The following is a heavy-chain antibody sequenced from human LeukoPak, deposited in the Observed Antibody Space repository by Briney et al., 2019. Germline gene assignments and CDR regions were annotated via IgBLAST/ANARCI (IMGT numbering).Heavy chain of an antibody. J-gene: IGHJ6*03. Sequence: GGSLRLSCAASGFTFSDYWMHWVRLVPGKGLVWVSHINNDGSRTSYADSVKGRFTVSRDNANNTLFLQMNSLRAEDTAVYYCARPPYFDLWSGFYNDNYYYMEVWGRGTPVTVSS. CDR3: ARPPYFDLWSGFYNDNYYYMEV. D-gene: IGHD3-3*01. CDR1: GFTFSDYW. V-gene: IGHV3-74*01. CDR2: INNDGSRT.